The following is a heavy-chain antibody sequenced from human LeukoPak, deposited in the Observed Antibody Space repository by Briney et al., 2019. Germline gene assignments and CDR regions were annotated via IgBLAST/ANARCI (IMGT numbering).Heavy chain of an antibody. V-gene: IGHV1-69*13. D-gene: IGHD6-13*01. J-gene: IGHJ4*02. CDR1: GGTFGNYA. CDR2: TIPLFDTA. Sequence: ASVKVSCKASGGTFGNYAISWVRQAPGQGLEWMGGTIPLFDTANYAQKFQGRLTITADEPTSTAYMELGSLRSEDTAVYYCARETRKNAAGGTDFFDYWGQGTLVTVSS. CDR3: ARETRKNAAGGTDFFDY.